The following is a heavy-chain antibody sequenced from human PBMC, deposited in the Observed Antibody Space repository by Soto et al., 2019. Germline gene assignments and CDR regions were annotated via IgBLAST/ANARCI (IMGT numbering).Heavy chain of an antibody. CDR1: GFMFSTHG. J-gene: IGHJ3*02. CDR3: VKENYGDSSNYGFDI. D-gene: IGHD4-17*01. CDR2: ISYDGSKK. Sequence: GGSLRLSCTASGFMFSTHGIHWVRQAPGKGLEWVAVISYDGSKKYYADSVKGRITISRDNSKHTLYLQMNSVRGEDTAVYYCVKENYGDSSNYGFDIWGQGTMVTVSS. V-gene: IGHV3-30*18.